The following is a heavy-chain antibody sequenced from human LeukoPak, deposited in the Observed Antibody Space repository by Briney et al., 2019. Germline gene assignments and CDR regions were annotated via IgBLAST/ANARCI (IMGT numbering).Heavy chain of an antibody. CDR2: IIPNSGGT. Sequence: GESLKVSCKASGYTFTGYYMHWVRQAPGQGLEWMGRIIPNSGGTNSGQKFQGRLTMTRDTSISTAYMELSRLSSDDTAVYYCARGDYDTSGYKFDYWSQGTLVTVSS. J-gene: IGHJ4*02. CDR1: GYTFTGYY. V-gene: IGHV1-2*06. CDR3: ARGDYDTSGYKFDY. D-gene: IGHD3-22*01.